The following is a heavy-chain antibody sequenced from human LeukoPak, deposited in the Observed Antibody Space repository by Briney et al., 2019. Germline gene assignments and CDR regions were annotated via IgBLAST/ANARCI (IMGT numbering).Heavy chain of an antibody. CDR2: FNPGDGTT. J-gene: IGHJ4*02. Sequence: EASVKVSCKAGGHTFSSNYIHWVRQGPGQGLDWMGMFNPGDGTTTSAQRFRGRVTMTRDTSKTTFYVQLSGLRSEDTAVYYCASCDFLSGYCYSWRQGSLVTVSS. CDR3: ASCDFLSGYCYS. V-gene: IGHV1-46*01. CDR1: GHTFSSNY. D-gene: IGHD3-3*01.